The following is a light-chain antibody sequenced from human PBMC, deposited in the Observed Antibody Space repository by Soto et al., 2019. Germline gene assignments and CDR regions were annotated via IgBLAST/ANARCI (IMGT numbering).Light chain of an antibody. Sequence: DIQMTQSPSTLSASVGDRVIITCRASQSISNWLAWYQQKPGKAPNLLIYAASSLQSGVPSRFSGSGSGTGFTLTISSLQPEDFATYYCQQINSFPPTFGGGTKVDIK. V-gene: IGKV1-12*01. CDR1: QSISNW. CDR2: AAS. CDR3: QQINSFPPT. J-gene: IGKJ4*01.